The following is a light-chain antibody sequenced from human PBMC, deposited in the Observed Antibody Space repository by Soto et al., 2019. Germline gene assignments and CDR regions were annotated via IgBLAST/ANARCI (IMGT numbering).Light chain of an antibody. J-gene: IGKJ1*01. Sequence: QVTQSPSSVSASVGDRVAITCQTSKDISTSVAWYQQKPGKAPNLLIYSASALHRGVPSRFSGSGSGTEFTLTISSLQPDDFATYYCQQYNSYRTFGQGTKVDIK. CDR2: SAS. V-gene: IGKV1D-16*01. CDR3: QQYNSYRT. CDR1: KDISTS.